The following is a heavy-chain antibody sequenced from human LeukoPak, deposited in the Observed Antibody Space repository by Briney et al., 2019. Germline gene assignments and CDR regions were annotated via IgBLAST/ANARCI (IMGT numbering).Heavy chain of an antibody. Sequence: PSETLSLTCTVSGGSISTYLWSWIRQPPGKGLECIGYVSYSGRTNHNPSLKSRVTISADTSKNQFSLKLTSVTAADTAVYYCARHERGAENLDYWGQGTLVTVSS. CDR1: GGSISTYL. J-gene: IGHJ4*02. D-gene: IGHD1-1*01. V-gene: IGHV4-59*08. CDR2: VSYSGRT. CDR3: ARHERGAENLDY.